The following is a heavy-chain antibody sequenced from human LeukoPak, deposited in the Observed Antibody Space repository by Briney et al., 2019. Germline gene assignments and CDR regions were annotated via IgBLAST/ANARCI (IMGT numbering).Heavy chain of an antibody. CDR2: ISGNGGST. CDR3: ARDGSGLSSNYQYFDY. CDR1: GFTFSTYT. J-gene: IGHJ4*02. V-gene: IGHV3-64*01. Sequence: PGGSLRLSCAASGFTFSTYTMHWARQAPGKGLEYVSGISGNGGSTYYANSVKGRFTISRDNSKNTLYLQMGSLRPEDMAVYYCARDGSGLSSNYQYFDYWGQGTLVTVS. D-gene: IGHD3-10*01.